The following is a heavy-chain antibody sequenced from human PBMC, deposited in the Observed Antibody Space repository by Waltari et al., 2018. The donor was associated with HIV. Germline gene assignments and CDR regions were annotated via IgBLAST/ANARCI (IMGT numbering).Heavy chain of an antibody. CDR1: GYTFSAYT. V-gene: IGHV1-18*01. CDR2: ISGYNGNT. D-gene: IGHD3-10*01. J-gene: IGHJ6*02. Sequence: VQLVQSGAEMRKPGASVEVSCRASGYTFSAYTISWVRQAPGQGLEWMGWISGYNGNTNYAQKFQGRVNMTTDTSTSTAHMELRSLRSDDTVVYYCARGVSIVRGVMIRGHMDVWGQGTTVTVSS. CDR3: ARGVSIVRGVMIRGHMDV.